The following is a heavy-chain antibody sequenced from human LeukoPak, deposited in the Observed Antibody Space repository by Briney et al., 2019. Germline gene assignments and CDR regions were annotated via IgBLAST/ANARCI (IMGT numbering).Heavy chain of an antibody. CDR3: ARGLYSSDSNWFDP. CDR2: ISGSGGST. D-gene: IGHD6-19*01. J-gene: IGHJ5*02. Sequence: GGSLRLSCAASGFTFSSYAMSWVRQAPGKGLEWVSAISGSGGSTYYADSVKGRFTISRDNSKNTLYLQMNSLRAEDTAVYYCARGLYSSDSNWFDPWGQGTLVTVSS. V-gene: IGHV3-23*01. CDR1: GFTFSSYA.